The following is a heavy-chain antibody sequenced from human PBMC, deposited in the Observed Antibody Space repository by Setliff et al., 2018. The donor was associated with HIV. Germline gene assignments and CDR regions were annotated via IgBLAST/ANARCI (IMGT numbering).Heavy chain of an antibody. Sequence: ASVKVSCKASGYTFTTYYMHWVRQAPGQGLEWMGIMNPSDGSTIYAQKFQGRVTMTRDTSTTTVYMELSSLRSEDTAVYYCAREAYSYGYVLPATRFGYYFDSWGQGTLVTVSS. CDR3: AREAYSYGYVLPATRFGYYFDS. J-gene: IGHJ4*02. CDR1: GYTFTTYY. V-gene: IGHV1-46*01. D-gene: IGHD5-18*01. CDR2: MNPSDGST.